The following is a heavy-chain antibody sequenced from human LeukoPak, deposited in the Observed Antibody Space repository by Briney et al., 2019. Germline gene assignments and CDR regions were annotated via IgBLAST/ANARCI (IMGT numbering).Heavy chain of an antibody. CDR1: GGSISSSSYY. V-gene: IGHV4-39*07. J-gene: IGHJ5*02. D-gene: IGHD3-10*01. CDR2: IYYSGST. Sequence: SETLSLTCTVSGGSISSSSYYWGWIRQPPGKGLEWIGSIYYSGSTYYNPSLKSRVTISVDTSKNQFSLKLSSVTAADTAVYYCARQGSGSYLERDLNNWFDPWGQGTLVTVSS. CDR3: ARQGSGSYLERDLNNWFDP.